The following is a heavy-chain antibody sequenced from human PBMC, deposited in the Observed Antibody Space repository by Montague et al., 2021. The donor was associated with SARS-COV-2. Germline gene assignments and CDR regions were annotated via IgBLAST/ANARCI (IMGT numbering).Heavy chain of an antibody. CDR1: GDSVSSHIAA. D-gene: IGHD1-14*01. CDR2: TYYRSKWYN. Sequence: CAISGDSVSSHIAAWNWIRQSPSRGLEWLGRTYYRSKWYNDYAVSVRSRITISPDTSKNQFSLQLNSVTPEDTAVYYCTQERGPGRTTWHYFDYWGQRTLVTVSS. CDR3: TQERGPGRTTWHYFDY. V-gene: IGHV6-1*01. J-gene: IGHJ4*02.